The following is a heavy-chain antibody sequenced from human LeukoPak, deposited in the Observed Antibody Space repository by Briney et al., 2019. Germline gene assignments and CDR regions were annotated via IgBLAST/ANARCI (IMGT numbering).Heavy chain of an antibody. CDR3: ARYCSSTTCYWVFDY. J-gene: IGHJ4*02. Sequence: GGSVTLSCSASGFTFCCLWMIWLAPAPGRGVVCGANIKQDGSEKYYVDSVKGRFTICRDNAKNSLYLQMNSLRAEATAVYYCARYCSSTTCYWVFDYWGQGTLVTVSS. D-gene: IGHD2-2*01. CDR1: GFTFCCLW. V-gene: IGHV3-7*01. CDR2: IKQDGSEK.